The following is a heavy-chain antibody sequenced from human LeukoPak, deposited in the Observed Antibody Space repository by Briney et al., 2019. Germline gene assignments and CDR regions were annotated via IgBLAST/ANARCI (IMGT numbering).Heavy chain of an antibody. CDR1: GFTFSSYS. J-gene: IGHJ4*02. CDR2: ISSSSSYI. CDR3: ARVGLSGSYPFDY. D-gene: IGHD1-26*01. Sequence: PGGSLRLSCAASGFTFSSYSMNWVRQAPGKGLEWVSSISSSSSYIYYADSVRGRFTISRDNAKNSLYLQMNSLRAEDTAVYYCARVGLSGSYPFDYWSQGTLVTVSS. V-gene: IGHV3-21*01.